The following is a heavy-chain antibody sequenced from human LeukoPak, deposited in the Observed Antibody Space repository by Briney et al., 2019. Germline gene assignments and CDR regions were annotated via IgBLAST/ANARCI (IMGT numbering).Heavy chain of an antibody. Sequence: GGSLRLSCAASGFTFSSYGMHWVRQAPGKGLEWVAVIWYDGSNKYHADSVKGRFTISRDNSKNTLYLQMNSLRAEDTAVYYCARMGGSYYGYFDYWGQGTLVTVSS. CDR3: ARMGGSYYGYFDY. V-gene: IGHV3-33*01. J-gene: IGHJ4*02. D-gene: IGHD1-26*01. CDR1: GFTFSSYG. CDR2: IWYDGSNK.